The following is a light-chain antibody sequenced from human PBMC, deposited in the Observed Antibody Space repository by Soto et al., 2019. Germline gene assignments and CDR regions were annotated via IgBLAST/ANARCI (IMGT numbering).Light chain of an antibody. CDR3: QQLSRYPLT. Sequence: DIQLTQSPCVLSASVGDTVTITCRASQALSNYLAWYQQKPGKAPDLLIYSASTLQSGVPSRFSGSGSETELSLTIRALQPEDFATYYCQQLSRYPLTFGGGTKVDIK. CDR2: SAS. CDR1: QALSNY. V-gene: IGKV1-9*01. J-gene: IGKJ4*01.